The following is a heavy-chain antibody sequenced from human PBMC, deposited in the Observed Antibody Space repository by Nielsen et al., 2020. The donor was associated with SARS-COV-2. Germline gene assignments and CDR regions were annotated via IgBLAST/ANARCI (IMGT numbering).Heavy chain of an antibody. Sequence: GESLKISCAASGLTFSSYAMHWVRQAPGKGLEYVSAISSNGGSTYYANSVKGRFTISRDNSKNTLYLQMGSLRAEDMAVYYCARAFGEYCSSTSCYAEYYYYGMDVWGQGTTVTVSS. D-gene: IGHD2-2*01. J-gene: IGHJ6*02. CDR1: GLTFSSYA. CDR3: ARAFGEYCSSTSCYAEYYYYGMDV. V-gene: IGHV3-64*01. CDR2: ISSNGGST.